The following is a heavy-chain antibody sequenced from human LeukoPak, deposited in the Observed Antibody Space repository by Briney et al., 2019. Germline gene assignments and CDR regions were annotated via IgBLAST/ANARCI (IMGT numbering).Heavy chain of an antibody. Sequence: SGGSLRLSCAASGVSVSDNYISWVRQAPGKGLEWVSVIYRGGGTHYAGSVKGRFTISRDNSKNTMYLQMDNLRAEDTAVYYCAWPSSSSGYSFEYWGQGILVTVSS. CDR1: GVSVSDNY. V-gene: IGHV3-53*01. CDR2: IYRGGGT. D-gene: IGHD3-22*01. J-gene: IGHJ4*02. CDR3: AWPSSSSGYSFEY.